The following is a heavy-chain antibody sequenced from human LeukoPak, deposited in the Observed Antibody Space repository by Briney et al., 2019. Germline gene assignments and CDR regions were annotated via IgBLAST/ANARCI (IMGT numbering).Heavy chain of an antibody. CDR2: INHSGST. Sequence: SETLSLTCAVYGGSFSGYYWSWIRQPPGKGLEWIGEINHSGSTNYNPSFKSRATISVDTSKKQVSLRLTSVTAADTAVYYCARLTIFGVLTINWFDPWGQGTLVTVSS. J-gene: IGHJ5*02. CDR3: ARLTIFGVLTINWFDP. CDR1: GGSFSGYY. V-gene: IGHV4-34*01. D-gene: IGHD3-3*01.